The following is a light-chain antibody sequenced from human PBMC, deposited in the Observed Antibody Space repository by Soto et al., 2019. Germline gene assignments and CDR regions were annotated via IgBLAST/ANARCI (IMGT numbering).Light chain of an antibody. CDR3: NSFTSTDTLV. Sequence: QSALTQPASVSGSPGQSITISCTGTSSDVGGYNHVSWYQQHPGKAPKLMIYDVTDRPSGVSNRFSGYKSGNTASLAISGLHAEDEADYYCNSFTSTDTLVFGGGTQVTVL. V-gene: IGLV2-14*03. CDR1: SSDVGGYNH. CDR2: DVT. J-gene: IGLJ2*01.